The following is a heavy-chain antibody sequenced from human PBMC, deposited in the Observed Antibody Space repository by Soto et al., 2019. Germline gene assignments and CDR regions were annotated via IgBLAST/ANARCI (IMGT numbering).Heavy chain of an antibody. V-gene: IGHV3-23*01. D-gene: IGHD3-22*01. CDR1: GFTFSSYA. J-gene: IGHJ4*02. CDR2: ISGRGGST. CDR3: ARGLYYYDSSAYMGY. Sequence: EVQLLESGGGLVQPGGSLRLSCAASGFTFSSYAMSWVRQAPGKGLEGVSAISGRGGSTYYADSMKGRFTISRDNSTNTLYLQMNSLRAADTAVYYCARGLYYYDSSAYMGYWGQGTRVTVSS.